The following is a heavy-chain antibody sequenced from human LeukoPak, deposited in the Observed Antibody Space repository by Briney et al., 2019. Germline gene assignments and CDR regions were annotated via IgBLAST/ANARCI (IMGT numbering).Heavy chain of an antibody. J-gene: IGHJ6*03. D-gene: IGHD6-6*01. CDR2: IYPGDSDT. CDR3: ARAIAARQSVYYYYYMDV. Sequence: GESLKISCKGSGYSFTSYWIGWVRQMPGKGLEWMGIIYPGDSDTRYSPSFQVQVTISADKSISTAYLQWSRLKASDTAMYYCARAIAARQSVYYYYYMDVWGKGTTVTVSS. V-gene: IGHV5-51*01. CDR1: GYSFTSYW.